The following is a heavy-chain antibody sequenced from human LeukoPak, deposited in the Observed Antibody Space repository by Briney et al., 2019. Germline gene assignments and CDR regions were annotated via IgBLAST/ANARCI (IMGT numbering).Heavy chain of an antibody. D-gene: IGHD3-10*01. CDR3: ARDSPGAPPDY. CDR2: IYYSGST. V-gene: IGHV4-59*01. J-gene: IGHJ4*02. CDR1: GGSISSYY. Sequence: SETLSLTCAVSGGSISSYYWSWIRQPPGQGLEWIGYIYYSGSTNYNPSLKGRVTISVDTSKNQFSLKLSSVTAADTAVYYCARDSPGAPPDYWGQGTLVTVSS.